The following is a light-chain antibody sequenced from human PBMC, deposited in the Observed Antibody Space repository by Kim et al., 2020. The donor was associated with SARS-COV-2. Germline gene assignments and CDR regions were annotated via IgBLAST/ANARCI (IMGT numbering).Light chain of an antibody. V-gene: IGKV3-11*01. CDR2: GAS. CDR3: QQRNSWPPAVT. CDR1: QNIDTY. J-gene: IGKJ4*01. Sequence: PGERATLSCGASQNIDTYLAWYQQRPGQAPRLLVYGASNRATGVPDRFSGSGSGTDFTLTISSLEPEDFSIYYCQQRNSWPPAVTFGGGTKVDIK.